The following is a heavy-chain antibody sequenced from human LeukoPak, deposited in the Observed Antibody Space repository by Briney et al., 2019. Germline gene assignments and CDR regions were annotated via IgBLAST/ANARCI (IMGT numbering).Heavy chain of an antibody. J-gene: IGHJ4*02. CDR2: IYSGGSI. Sequence: PGGSLRLSCAASGFTVSSNYMSWVRQAPGKGLEWVSVIYSGGSIYYADSVKGRFTISRDNSKNTLYLQMNSLRAEDTAVYYCARDQVTMVRGVIILYYFDYWGQGTLVTVSS. CDR1: GFTVSSNY. CDR3: ARDQVTMVRGVIILYYFDY. D-gene: IGHD3-10*01. V-gene: IGHV3-53*01.